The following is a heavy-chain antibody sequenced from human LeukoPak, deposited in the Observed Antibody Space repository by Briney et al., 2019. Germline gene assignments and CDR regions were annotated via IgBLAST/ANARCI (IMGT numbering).Heavy chain of an antibody. CDR1: GFTVSSYY. Sequence: GGSLTLSCAASGFTVSSYYMSWVRQAPGKGLEWVSAISGSGGSTYYADSVKGRFTISRDNSKNTLYLQMNSLRAEDTAVYYCAKGIRYYGSGSYYYYYYGMDVWGQGTTVTVSS. D-gene: IGHD3-10*01. J-gene: IGHJ6*02. V-gene: IGHV3-23*01. CDR2: ISGSGGST. CDR3: AKGIRYYGSGSYYYYYYGMDV.